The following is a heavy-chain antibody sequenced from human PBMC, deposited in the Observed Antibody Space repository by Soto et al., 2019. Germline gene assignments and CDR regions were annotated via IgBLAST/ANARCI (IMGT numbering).Heavy chain of an antibody. Sequence: EVQLVESGGGLVQPGGSLRLSCAASGFTFSDHYMDWVRQAPGKGLEWVGRTRNKANSYTTEYAASVKGIFTISRDDSKNSLYLQMNSLNTEDTAVYYCARVVSAFTYYYYYYMDVWGKGTTVTVSS. CDR3: ARVVSAFTYYYYYYMDV. J-gene: IGHJ6*03. V-gene: IGHV3-72*01. CDR2: TRNKANSYTT. CDR1: GFTFSDHY.